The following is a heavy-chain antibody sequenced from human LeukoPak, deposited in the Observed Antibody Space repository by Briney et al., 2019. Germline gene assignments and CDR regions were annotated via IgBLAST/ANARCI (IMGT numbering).Heavy chain of an antibody. CDR2: IYYSGST. J-gene: IGHJ3*02. V-gene: IGHV4-31*03. CDR3: ARVLSAYCGGNCYDDAFDI. D-gene: IGHD2-21*02. CDR1: GGSISSGGYY. Sequence: PSQTLSLTCTVSGGSISSGGYYWSWIRQHPGKGLEWIGYIYYSGSTYYNPSLESRVTISVDTSKNQFSLKLSSVTAADTAVYYCARVLSAYCGGNCYDDAFDIWGQGTMVTVSS.